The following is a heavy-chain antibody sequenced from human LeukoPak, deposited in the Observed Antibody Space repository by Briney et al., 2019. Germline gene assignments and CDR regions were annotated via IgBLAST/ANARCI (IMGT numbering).Heavy chain of an antibody. V-gene: IGHV4-30-2*01. CDR3: ARELWFVNAPGSWFDP. CDR1: GDSISSGDYS. J-gene: IGHJ5*02. D-gene: IGHD3-10*01. CDR2: IFHSGHS. Sequence: SETLSLTCAVSGDSISSGDYSGSWIRQPSGKGLEWIGYIFHSGHSFYNPSLKSRITISVDKSKNQFSLRLTSVTAADTAVYYCARELWFVNAPGSWFDPWGQGTLVTVSS.